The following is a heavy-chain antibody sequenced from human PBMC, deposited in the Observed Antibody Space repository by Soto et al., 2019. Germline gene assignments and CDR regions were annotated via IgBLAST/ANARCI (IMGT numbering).Heavy chain of an antibody. CDR1: GYTFTSYA. V-gene: IGHV1-3*01. CDR2: INAGNGNT. D-gene: IGHD6-13*01. Sequence: GASVKVSCKDSGYTFTSYAMHWVRQAPGQRLEWIVWINAGNGNTKYSQKFQGRVTITRDTSASPAYMELSRLRSEDTAVYYCATEPRIAAAGIIYYYGTDVWGQGTTLNVSS. CDR3: ATEPRIAAAGIIYYYGTDV. J-gene: IGHJ6*02.